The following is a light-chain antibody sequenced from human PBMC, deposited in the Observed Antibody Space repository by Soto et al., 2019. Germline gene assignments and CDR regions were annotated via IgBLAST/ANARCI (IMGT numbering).Light chain of an antibody. CDR3: QQNGSLPIT. CDR2: SAS. Sequence: EIVLTQSPGTLSLSPGERATLSCRASQSLSGGYLAWFQQKPGQTPRLLIYSASNRATGIPDRFSGSGSGTDFTITISRLEPEDFVVYYCQQNGSLPITFGQGTRLEIK. V-gene: IGKV3-20*01. J-gene: IGKJ5*01. CDR1: QSLSGGY.